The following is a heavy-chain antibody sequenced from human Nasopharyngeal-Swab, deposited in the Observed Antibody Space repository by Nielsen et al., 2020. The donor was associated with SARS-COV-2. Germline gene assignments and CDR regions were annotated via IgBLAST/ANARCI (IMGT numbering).Heavy chain of an antibody. V-gene: IGHV5-51*01. CDR2: IYPGDSDT. CDR3: ARKSSSVGTWFDP. CDR1: GYSFTSYW. Sequence: GESLKISCKGSGYSFTSYWIGWVRQMPGKGLEWMGIIYPGDSDTRYSPSFQGQVTISADKSISTAHLQWSSLKASDTAMYYCARKSSSVGTWFDPWGQGTLVTVSS. D-gene: IGHD6-6*01. J-gene: IGHJ5*02.